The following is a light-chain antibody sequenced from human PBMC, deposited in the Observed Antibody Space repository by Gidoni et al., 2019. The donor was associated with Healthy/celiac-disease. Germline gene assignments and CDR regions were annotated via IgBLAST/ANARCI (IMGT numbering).Light chain of an antibody. V-gene: IGLV2-14*01. CDR1: SSDVGGYNY. J-gene: IGLJ2*01. CDR3: SSYTSSSTVV. CDR2: DVS. Sequence: QSALTQPASVSGSPGQSITISCTGTSSDVGGYNYVSWYQQRAGKAPKLMIYDVSNRPSGFSNRFSGSKSGNTASLTISGLQAEDEADYYCSSYTSSSTVVFGGGTKLTVL.